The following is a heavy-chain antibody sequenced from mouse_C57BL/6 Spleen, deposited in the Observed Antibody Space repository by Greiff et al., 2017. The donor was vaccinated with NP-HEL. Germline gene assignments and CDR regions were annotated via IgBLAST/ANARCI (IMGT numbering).Heavy chain of an antibody. CDR1: GYAFSSSW. CDR2: IYPGDGDT. Sequence: QVQLKESGPELVKPGASVKISCKASGYAFSSSWMNWVKQRPGKGLEWIGRIYPGDGDTNYNGKFKGKATLTADKSSSTAYMQLSSLTSEDSAVYFCARTTVVATNYWGQGTTLTVSS. CDR3: ARTTVVATNY. D-gene: IGHD1-1*01. J-gene: IGHJ2*01. V-gene: IGHV1-82*01.